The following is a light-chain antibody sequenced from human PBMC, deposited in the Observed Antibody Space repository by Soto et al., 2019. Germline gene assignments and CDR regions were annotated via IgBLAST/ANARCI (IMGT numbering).Light chain of an antibody. Sequence: QSVLTQPPSASGTPGQRVTISCSGSSSNIGSNYVFWYQQLPGTAPKLLIYTNNQRPSGVPDRFSGSKSGTSASLAISGRRSEDEADYYCAAWDDSLSAYVFGTGTKSPS. V-gene: IGLV1-47*02. CDR2: TNN. CDR1: SSNIGSNY. CDR3: AAWDDSLSAYV. J-gene: IGLJ1*01.